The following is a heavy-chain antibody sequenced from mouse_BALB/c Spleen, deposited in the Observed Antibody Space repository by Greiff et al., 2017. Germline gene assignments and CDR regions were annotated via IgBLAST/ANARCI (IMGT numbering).Heavy chain of an antibody. CDR2: INPYNGGT. J-gene: IGHJ4*01. Sequence: EVKLQESGPELVKPGASMKISCKASGYSFTGYTMNWVKQSHGKNLEWIGLINPYNGGTSYNQKFKGKATLTVDKSSSTAYMELLSLTSEDSAVYYCARSGMSTTAYYYAMDYWGQGTSVTVSS. V-gene: IGHV1-18*01. CDR3: ARSGMSTTAYYYAMDY. CDR1: GYSFTGYT. D-gene: IGHD2-4*01.